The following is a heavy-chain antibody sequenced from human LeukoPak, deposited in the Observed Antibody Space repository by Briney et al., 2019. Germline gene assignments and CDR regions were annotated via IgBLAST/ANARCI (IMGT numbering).Heavy chain of an antibody. CDR3: ARDRGGATD. V-gene: IGHV3-30-3*01. J-gene: IGHJ4*02. CDR2: ISYDGSNK. D-gene: IGHD1-26*01. Sequence: GGSLRLSCAASGFTFSSYAMHWVRQAPGKGLEWVAVISYDGSNKYYADSVRGRFTISRDNSKNTLYLQMNSLGAEDTAVYYCARDRGGATDWGQGTLVTVSS. CDR1: GFTFSSYA.